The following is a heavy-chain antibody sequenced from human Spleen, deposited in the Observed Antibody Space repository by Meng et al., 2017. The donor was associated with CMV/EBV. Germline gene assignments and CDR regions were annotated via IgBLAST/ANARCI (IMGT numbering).Heavy chain of an antibody. CDR2: ISGSAGST. CDR1: GFSFNYYG. V-gene: IGHV3-23*01. J-gene: IGHJ4*02. CDR3: AKDSGPGIVYSFDY. Sequence: GESLKISCAASGFSFNYYGMTWVRQAPGKGLEWVSAISGSAGSTYYADSVKGRFTISRDNSKNTLYLQMNSLRAEDTAVYYCAKDSGPGIVYSFDYWGQGTLVTVSS. D-gene: IGHD2-21*01.